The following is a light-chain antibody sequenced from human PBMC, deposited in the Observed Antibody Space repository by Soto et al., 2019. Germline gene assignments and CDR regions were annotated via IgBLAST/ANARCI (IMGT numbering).Light chain of an antibody. CDR1: QSITMW. CDR3: QHWTDYSWT. CDR2: KTS. J-gene: IGKJ1*01. Sequence: DIHMTQSPSTLSASVGARVTITCPASQSITMWLAWYQQKPGKAPNLLIYKTSILESGVPSRFSGRGSGTEFTLTISSLQPDDFATYYGQHWTDYSWTFGQGNKVLVK. V-gene: IGKV1-5*03.